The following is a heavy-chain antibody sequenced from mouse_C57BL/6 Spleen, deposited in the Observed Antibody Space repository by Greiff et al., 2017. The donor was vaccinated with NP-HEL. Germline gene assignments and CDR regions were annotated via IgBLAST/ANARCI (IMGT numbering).Heavy chain of an antibody. CDR3: ARSQDYGSSYGFAY. J-gene: IGHJ3*01. CDR1: GYTFTSYW. Sequence: QVQLQQPGAELVKPGASVKLSCKASGYTFTSYWMHWVKQRPGRGLEWIGRIDPNSGGTKYNEKFKSKATLPVDKPYSTAYMQLSSLTSEDSEVYYCARSQDYGSSYGFAYWGQGTLVTVSA. D-gene: IGHD1-1*01. CDR2: IDPNSGGT. V-gene: IGHV1-72*01.